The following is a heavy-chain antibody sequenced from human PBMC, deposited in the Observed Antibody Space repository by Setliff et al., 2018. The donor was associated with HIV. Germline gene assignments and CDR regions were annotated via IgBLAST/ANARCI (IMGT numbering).Heavy chain of an antibody. CDR2: ISGSGGST. V-gene: IGHV3-23*01. J-gene: IGHJ4*02. Sequence: GGSLRLSCAASGFSFSTYDMSWVRQAPGKGLEWVSAISGSGGSTYYADSVKGRFTISRDNSKNTLYLQMNSLRAEDAAVYYCATRIQLCYWGQGTLVTVSS. CDR1: GFSFSTYD. D-gene: IGHD5-18*01. CDR3: ATRIQLCY.